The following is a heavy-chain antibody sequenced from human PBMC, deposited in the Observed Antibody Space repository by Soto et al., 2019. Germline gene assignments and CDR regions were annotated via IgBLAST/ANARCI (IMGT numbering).Heavy chain of an antibody. CDR3: ARGGGNDWQVAFDI. V-gene: IGHV4-34*01. J-gene: IGHJ3*02. D-gene: IGHD3-9*01. CDR2: INHSGSN. Sequence: SETLSLTCVVSGGSFSTYYYNWIRQSPGKGLEWIGEINHSGSNNYSPSLKSRVTMSLDTSKNQFSLKLTSVTAADTAVYYCARGGGNDWQVAFDIWGQGTMVTLSS. CDR1: GGSFSTYY.